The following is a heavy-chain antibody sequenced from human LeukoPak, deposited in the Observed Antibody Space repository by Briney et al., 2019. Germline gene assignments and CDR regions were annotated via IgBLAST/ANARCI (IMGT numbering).Heavy chain of an antibody. D-gene: IGHD1-26*01. CDR1: GGSINTPNYY. Sequence: SETLSLTCTVSGGSINTPNYYWGWIRQTPGKGLEWIGYIYYSGSTNYNPSLKSRVTISVDTSKNQFSLKLSSVTAADTAVYYCARAKGATFSGPYYYFDYWGQGTLVTVSS. CDR3: ARAKGATFSGPYYYFDY. V-gene: IGHV4-61*05. CDR2: IYYSGST. J-gene: IGHJ4*02.